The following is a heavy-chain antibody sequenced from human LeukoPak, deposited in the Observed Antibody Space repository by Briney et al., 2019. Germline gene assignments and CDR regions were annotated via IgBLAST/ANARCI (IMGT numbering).Heavy chain of an antibody. CDR1: GFTFSSYT. CDR3: GRVSDYCTGGRCYSDY. CDR2: ISNSGLYI. V-gene: IGHV3-21*01. J-gene: IGHJ4*02. Sequence: GGPFRLSCAASGFTFSSYTINWVRQAPGKGLEWVSSISNSGLYIYYADSLKGRFTISRDNAKNSVSLQINSLRADDTAVYYCGRVSDYCTGGRCYSDYWGQGTLGPVSS. D-gene: IGHD2-8*02.